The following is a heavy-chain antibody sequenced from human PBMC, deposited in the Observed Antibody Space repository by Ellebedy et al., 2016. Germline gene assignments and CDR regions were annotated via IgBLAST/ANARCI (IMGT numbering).Heavy chain of an antibody. Sequence: ASVKVSXKASGYTFTSYYMHWVRQAPGQGLEWMGIINPSGGSTSYAQKFQGRVTMTRDTSTSTVYMELSSLRSEDTAVYYCARDMVGAKARGLDAFDIWGQGTMVTVSS. CDR2: INPSGGST. CDR3: ARDMVGAKARGLDAFDI. J-gene: IGHJ3*02. V-gene: IGHV1-46*01. D-gene: IGHD1-26*01. CDR1: GYTFTSYY.